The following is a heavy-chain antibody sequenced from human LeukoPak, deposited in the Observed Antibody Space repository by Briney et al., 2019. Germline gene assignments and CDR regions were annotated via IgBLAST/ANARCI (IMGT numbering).Heavy chain of an antibody. V-gene: IGHV1-46*01. J-gene: IGHJ4*02. CDR1: GYTFTNYY. CDR3: ARAARGYRGVIDY. CDR2: INPSGGST. Sequence: ASVKVSCQASGYTFTNYYMHWVGPAPGQGGEWMGIINPSGGSTSYAQKFQGRVTMTRDTSTSTVYMELSSLRSEDTAVYYCARAARGYRGVIDYWGQGTLVTVSS. D-gene: IGHD1-26*01.